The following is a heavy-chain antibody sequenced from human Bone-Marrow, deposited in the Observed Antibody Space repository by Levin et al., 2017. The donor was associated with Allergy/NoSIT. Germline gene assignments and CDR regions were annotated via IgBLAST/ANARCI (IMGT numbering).Heavy chain of an antibody. CDR2: IIHSEDT. V-gene: IGHV4-34*12. CDR1: GGSFTGHH. Sequence: SETLSLTCAVYGGSFTGHHWSWIRQPPGKGLEWIGEIIHSEDTNYIPSHFNPSLKSRVTISLDTPKNQFFLNLNSVTAADTAVYYCARRPRGGPFAYWGQGTLVTVSS. J-gene: IGHJ4*02. D-gene: IGHD1-14*01. CDR3: ARRPRGGPFAY.